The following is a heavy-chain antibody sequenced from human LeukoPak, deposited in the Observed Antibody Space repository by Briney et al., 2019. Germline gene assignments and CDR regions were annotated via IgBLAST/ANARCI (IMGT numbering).Heavy chain of an antibody. Sequence: GGSLRLPCAASGFTFSSYWMSWVRQAPGKGLEWVANIKQDGSETYYVDSVKGRFTISRDNGKNSLYLQMNSLRAEDTAVYYCARDGYSHPHGYWGQGTLVTVSS. CDR2: IKQDGSET. CDR1: GFTFSSYW. J-gene: IGHJ4*02. D-gene: IGHD5-18*01. CDR3: ARDGYSHPHGY. V-gene: IGHV3-7*05.